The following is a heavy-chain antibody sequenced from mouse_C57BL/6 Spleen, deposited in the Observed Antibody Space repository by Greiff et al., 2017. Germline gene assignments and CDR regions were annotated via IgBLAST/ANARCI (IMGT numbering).Heavy chain of an antibody. V-gene: IGHV1-59*01. J-gene: IGHJ4*01. CDR1: GYTFTSYW. Sequence: QVQLKQPGAELVRPGTSVKLSCKASGYTFTSYWMHWVKQRPGQGLEWIGVIDPSDSYTNYNQKFKGKATLTVDTSSSTAYMQLSSLTSEDSAVYYCARWDDGDAMDYWGQGTSVTVSS. CDR3: ARWDDGDAMDY. D-gene: IGHD4-1*01. CDR2: IDPSDSYT.